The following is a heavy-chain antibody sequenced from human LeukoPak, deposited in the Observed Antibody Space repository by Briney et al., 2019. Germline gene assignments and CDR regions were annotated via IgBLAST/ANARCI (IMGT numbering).Heavy chain of an antibody. D-gene: IGHD2/OR15-2a*01. V-gene: IGHV4-59*01. CDR2: IYGSGST. Sequence: SSETLSLTCTVSGGSISNYYWSWIRQPPGKELEWIGYIYGSGSTNYNPSLKSRVTISVDTSKNQFSLKLSSVTAADTAVYYCARDLELGYWGQGTLVTVSS. CDR1: GGSISNYY. CDR3: ARDLELGY. J-gene: IGHJ4*02.